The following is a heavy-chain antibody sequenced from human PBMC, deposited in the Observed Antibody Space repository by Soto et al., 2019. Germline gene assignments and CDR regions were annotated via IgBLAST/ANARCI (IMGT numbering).Heavy chain of an antibody. J-gene: IGHJ3*02. CDR1: GDSVNSGGPY. D-gene: IGHD5-12*01. Sequence: QVQPQESGPGLVKPSQTLSLTCSVSGDSVNSGGPYWNWIRQHPGKGLEWVGYTHASGVTSYNPSLTSRLDLSVDMSKNEVSRKVTSVTASDTAVYFCARDGGYGPKGYEFDIWGQGTMVTVSS. CDR3: ARDGGYGPKGYEFDI. CDR2: THASGVT. V-gene: IGHV4-31*03.